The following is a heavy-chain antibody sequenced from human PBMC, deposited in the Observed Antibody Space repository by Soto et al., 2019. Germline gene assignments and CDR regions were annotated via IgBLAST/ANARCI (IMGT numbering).Heavy chain of an antibody. CDR1: GDSITNTTYY. J-gene: IGHJ4*02. V-gene: IGHV4-39*01. D-gene: IGHD4-4*01. Sequence: PXETLSLTCSVSGDSITNTTYYWDWIRQPPGKGLEWLGSVYKSGSTYYNPSLKSRVTVSVDTAKNQFSLELDSVTAADTAVYYCASQRDGYSIDYWGQGSLVTVSS. CDR3: ASQRDGYSIDY. CDR2: VYKSGST.